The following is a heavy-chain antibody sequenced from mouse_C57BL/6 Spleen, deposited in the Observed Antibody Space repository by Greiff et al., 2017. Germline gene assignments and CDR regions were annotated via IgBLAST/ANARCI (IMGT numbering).Heavy chain of an antibody. J-gene: IGHJ3*01. CDR3: ARPGRLRGFAY. D-gene: IGHD2-4*01. CDR1: GIDFSRYW. Sequence: EVKLLQSGGGLVQPGGSLKLSCAASGIDFSRYWMSWVRRAPGKGLEWIGEINPDSSTINYAPSLKDKFIISRDNTKNTLYLQMSKVRSEDTALYYCARPGRLRGFAYWGQGTLVTVSA. CDR2: INPDSSTI. V-gene: IGHV4-1*01.